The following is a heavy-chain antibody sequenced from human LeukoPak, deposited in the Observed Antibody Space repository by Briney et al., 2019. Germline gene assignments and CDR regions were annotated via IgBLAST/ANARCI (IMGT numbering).Heavy chain of an antibody. CDR2: ISWNSGSI. Sequence: SGRSLRLSCAASGFTFDDYAMHWVRQAPGKGLEWVSGISWNSGSIGYADSVKGRFTISRDDAKNSLYLQMNSLRAEDTAVYYCARDVVPYWGQGTLVTVSS. V-gene: IGHV3-9*01. J-gene: IGHJ4*02. CDR1: GFTFDDYA. D-gene: IGHD2-15*01. CDR3: ARDVVPY.